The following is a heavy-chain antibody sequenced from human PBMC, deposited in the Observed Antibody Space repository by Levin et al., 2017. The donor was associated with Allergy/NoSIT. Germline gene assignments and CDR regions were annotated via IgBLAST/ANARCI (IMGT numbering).Heavy chain of an antibody. CDR3: ARSDFWSGYYQLDYRMDV. J-gene: IGHJ6*02. CDR2: INHSGST. V-gene: IGHV4-34*01. Sequence: SCAVYGGSFSGYYWSWIRQPPGKGLEWIGAINHSGSTNYNPSLKSRVTISVDTSKNQFSLKLSSVTAADTAVYYCARSDFWSGYYQLDYRMDVWGQGTTVTVSS. D-gene: IGHD3-3*01. CDR1: GGSFSGYY.